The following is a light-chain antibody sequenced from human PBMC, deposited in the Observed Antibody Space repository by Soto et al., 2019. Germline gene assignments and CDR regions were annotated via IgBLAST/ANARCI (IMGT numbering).Light chain of an antibody. Sequence: EIFLTQSPATLSLSPVERATLSCRASQSVSSYLAWYQQKPGQAPRLLIYDASNRATGIPARFSGSGSGTDFTLTISSLEPEDFAVYYCQQRSNWPRTFGGGTKVDIK. CDR3: QQRSNWPRT. J-gene: IGKJ4*01. V-gene: IGKV3-11*01. CDR1: QSVSSY. CDR2: DAS.